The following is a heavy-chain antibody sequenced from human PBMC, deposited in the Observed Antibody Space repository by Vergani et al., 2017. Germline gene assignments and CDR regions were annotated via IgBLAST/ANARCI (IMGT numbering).Heavy chain of an antibody. CDR2: INHSGST. J-gene: IGHJ6*02. CDR3: ASQDCSSTSCHRELYYYGMDV. D-gene: IGHD2-2*01. V-gene: IGHV4-34*01. Sequence: QVQLQQWGAGLLKPSETPSLTCAVYGGSFSGYYWSWIRQPPGKGLEWIGEINHSGSTNYNPSLKSRVTISVDTSKNQFSLKLSSVTAADTAVYYCASQDCSSTSCHRELYYYGMDVWGQGTTVTVSS. CDR1: GGSFSGYY.